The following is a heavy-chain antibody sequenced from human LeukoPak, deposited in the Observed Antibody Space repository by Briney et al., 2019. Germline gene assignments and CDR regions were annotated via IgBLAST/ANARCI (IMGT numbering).Heavy chain of an antibody. J-gene: IGHJ4*02. V-gene: IGHV1-69*04. Sequence: SVKVSCKASGGTFSSYAISWVRQAPGQGLEWMGRIIPILGIANYAQKFQGRVTITADKSTSTAYMELSSLRSEDTAVYYCARDPGAHKEVVAATHFDYWGQGTLVTVSS. D-gene: IGHD2-15*01. CDR1: GGTFSSYA. CDR3: ARDPGAHKEVVAATHFDY. CDR2: IIPILGIA.